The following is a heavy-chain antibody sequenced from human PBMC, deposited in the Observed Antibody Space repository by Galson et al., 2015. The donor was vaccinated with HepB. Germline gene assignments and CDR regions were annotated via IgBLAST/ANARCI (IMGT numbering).Heavy chain of an antibody. Sequence: SLRLSCAASGFTFSSYAMHWVRQAPGKGLEYVSAISSNGGSTYYADSVKGRFTISRDNSKNTLYLQMSSLRAEDTAVYYCVNQESIAVAGDYFDYWGQGTLVTVSS. J-gene: IGHJ4*02. V-gene: IGHV3-64D*06. CDR1: GFTFSSYA. D-gene: IGHD6-19*01. CDR3: VNQESIAVAGDYFDY. CDR2: ISSNGGST.